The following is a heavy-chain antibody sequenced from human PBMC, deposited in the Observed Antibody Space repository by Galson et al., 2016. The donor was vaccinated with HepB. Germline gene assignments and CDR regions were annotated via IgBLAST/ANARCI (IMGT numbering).Heavy chain of an antibody. CDR2: ISGYNGNT. CDR3: ARGGPVDYGDKPDYFDY. J-gene: IGHJ4*02. Sequence: QSGAEVKKPGASVKVSCKASGYMFAINWVRQAPGQGLEWMGWISGYNGNTKYAQKFQDRVTMTTDTYTNTTYMEVRSLRSDDTAVYYCARGGPVDYGDKPDYFDYWGQGAVVTVSS. D-gene: IGHD4-17*01. CDR1: GYMFA. V-gene: IGHV1-18*01.